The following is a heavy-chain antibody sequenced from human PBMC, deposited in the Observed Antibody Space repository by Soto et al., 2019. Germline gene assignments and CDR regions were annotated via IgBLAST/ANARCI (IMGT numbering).Heavy chain of an antibody. V-gene: IGHV3-21*06. CDR1: GFTYTRYS. CDR3: ARESEDLTSNFDY. CDR2: ISSTTNYI. J-gene: IGHJ4*02. Sequence: LRLSCAASGFTYTRYSMNWVRQAPGKGLEWVSSISSTTNYIYYGDSMKGRFTISRDNAKNSLYLEMNSLRAEDTAVYYCARESEDLTSNFDYWGQGTLVTVSS.